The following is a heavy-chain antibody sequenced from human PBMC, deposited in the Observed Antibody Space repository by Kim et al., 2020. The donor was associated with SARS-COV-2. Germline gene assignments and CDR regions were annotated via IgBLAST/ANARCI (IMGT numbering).Heavy chain of an antibody. CDR2: IIPIFGTA. J-gene: IGHJ4*02. V-gene: IGHV1-69*13. D-gene: IGHD1-26*01. CDR3: ARGAEERWELSTYFDY. Sequence: SVKVSCKASGGTFSSYAISWVRQAPGQGLEWMGGIIPIFGTANYAQKFQGRVTITAHESTSTAYMELSSLRSEDTAVYYCARGAEERWELSTYFDYWGQGTLVTVSS. CDR1: GGTFSSYA.